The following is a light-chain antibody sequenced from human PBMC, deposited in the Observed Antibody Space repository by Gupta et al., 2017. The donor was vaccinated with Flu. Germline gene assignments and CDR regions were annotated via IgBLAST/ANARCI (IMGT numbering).Light chain of an antibody. CDR1: QIISSW. V-gene: IGKV1-5*03. Sequence: PSTLSASVGDRVTITCRASQIISSWLAWYQRKPGKPPKLLIYMASTLETGVPSRFDGSGSGTEFTLTISSLQPDDFATYYCQEYTRYSWTFGQGTKVEIK. CDR2: MAS. J-gene: IGKJ1*01. CDR3: QEYTRYSWT.